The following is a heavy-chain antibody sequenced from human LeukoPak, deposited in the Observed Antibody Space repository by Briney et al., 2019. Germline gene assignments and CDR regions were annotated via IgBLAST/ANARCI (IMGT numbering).Heavy chain of an antibody. CDR3: ARAGSGSGWYFDY. CDR2: ISPYNGDT. Sequence: GASVKVSCKASDYGFTSVGITWVRQAPGQGLEWMGWISPYNGDTRYVQKLQGRVTMTTDTSTSTAYMELRSLRFDDTAVYYCARAGSGSGWYFDYWGQGTLVTVSS. CDR1: DYGFTSVG. V-gene: IGHV1-18*01. J-gene: IGHJ4*02. D-gene: IGHD6-19*01.